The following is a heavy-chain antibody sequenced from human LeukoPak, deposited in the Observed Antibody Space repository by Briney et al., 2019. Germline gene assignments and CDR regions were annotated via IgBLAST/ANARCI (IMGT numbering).Heavy chain of an antibody. V-gene: IGHV3-21*01. J-gene: IGHJ6*03. CDR2: IRSSSSYI. D-gene: IGHD1-26*01. CDR3: ARDPYSGTYGDTYYYMDV. Sequence: GGSLRLSCAASGFTFSSYSLTWVRQAPGKGLEWVSSIRSSSSYIYYANSVKGRFTISRDNAKNSLFLQMNSLRAEDTAVYYCARDPYSGTYGDTYYYMDVWGKGTTVTISS. CDR1: GFTFSSYS.